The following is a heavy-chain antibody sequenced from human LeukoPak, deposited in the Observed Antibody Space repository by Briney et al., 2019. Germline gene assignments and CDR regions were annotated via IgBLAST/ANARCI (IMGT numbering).Heavy chain of an antibody. CDR1: GFTVSSNY. CDR2: IYSGGST. Sequence: GGSLRLSCAASGFTVSSNYMSWVRQAPGKGLEWVSVIYSGGSTYYADSVKGRFTISRDNPKNTLYLQMNSLRAEDTAVYYCARDALDVWGKGTTVTISS. V-gene: IGHV3-66*01. CDR3: ARDALDV. J-gene: IGHJ6*04.